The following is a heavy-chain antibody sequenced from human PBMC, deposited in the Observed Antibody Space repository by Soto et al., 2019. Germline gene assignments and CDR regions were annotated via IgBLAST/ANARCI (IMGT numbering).Heavy chain of an antibody. J-gene: IGHJ6*02. CDR2: IDPSDSYT. D-gene: IGHD2-2*01. Sequence: GESLKISCNGSGYSFTSYWISWVRQMPGKGLEWMGRIDPSDSYTNYSPSFQGHVTISADKSISTAYLQWSSLKASDTAMYYCAREYCSSTSCFPTLGVWGQGTTVTVYS. V-gene: IGHV5-10-1*01. CDR3: AREYCSSTSCFPTLGV. CDR1: GYSFTSYW.